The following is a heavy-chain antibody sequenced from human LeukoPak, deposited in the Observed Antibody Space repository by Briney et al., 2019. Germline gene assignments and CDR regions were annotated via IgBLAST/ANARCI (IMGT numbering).Heavy chain of an antibody. CDR2: IIHSGST. CDR3: ARRITMIVVVMKSDWFDP. V-gene: IGHV4-34*12. J-gene: IGHJ5*02. CDR1: GGSLSGYY. D-gene: IGHD3-22*01. Sequence: SDTLSLTCAVYGGSLSGYYWSWIRQPPPKGLAWVGEIIHSGSTNYNAYLNSRVTISVDTSKNQFSLKLSSVTAADMAVYYCARRITMIVVVMKSDWFDPWGQGTLVTVSS.